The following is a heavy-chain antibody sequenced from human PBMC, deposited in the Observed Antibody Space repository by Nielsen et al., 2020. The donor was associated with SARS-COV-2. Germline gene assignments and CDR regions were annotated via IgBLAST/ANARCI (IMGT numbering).Heavy chain of an antibody. V-gene: IGHV4-30-4*01. CDR3: ARNLVSHYGMDV. D-gene: IGHD6-6*01. J-gene: IGHJ6*02. Sequence: LRLSCTVSGGSISSGDYYWSWIRQPPGKGLEWIGYIYYSGSTYYNPSLKSRVTISVDTSKNQFSLKLSSVTAADTAVYYCARNLVSHYGMDVWGQGTTVTVSS. CDR2: IYYSGST. CDR1: GGSISSGDYY.